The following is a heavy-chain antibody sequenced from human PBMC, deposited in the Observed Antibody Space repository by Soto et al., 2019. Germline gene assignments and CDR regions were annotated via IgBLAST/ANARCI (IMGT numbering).Heavy chain of an antibody. CDR1: GFTFSSYW. D-gene: IGHD5-12*01. Sequence: PGGSLRLSCAASGFTFSSYWMSWVRQAPGKGLEWVANIKQDGSEKYYVDSVKGRFTISRDNAKNSLYLQMNSLRAEDTAVYYCARNSGSGWLKLVYNYYGMAVWGQGPTVTVSS. J-gene: IGHJ6*02. CDR2: IKQDGSEK. CDR3: ARNSGSGWLKLVYNYYGMAV. V-gene: IGHV3-7*01.